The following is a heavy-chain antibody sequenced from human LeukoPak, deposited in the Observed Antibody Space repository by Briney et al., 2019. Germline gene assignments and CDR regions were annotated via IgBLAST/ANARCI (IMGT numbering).Heavy chain of an antibody. CDR1: GFTFSSYG. D-gene: IGHD2-2*01. CDR2: ISYDGSNK. J-gene: IGHJ4*02. CDR3: AKGGEGEYQLLFPGY. Sequence: GRSLRLSCAASGFTFSSYGMHWVRQAPGKGLEWVAVISYDGSNKYYADSVKGRFTISRDNSKNTLYLQMNSLRAEDTAVYYCAKGGEGEYQLLFPGYWGQGTLVTVSS. V-gene: IGHV3-30*18.